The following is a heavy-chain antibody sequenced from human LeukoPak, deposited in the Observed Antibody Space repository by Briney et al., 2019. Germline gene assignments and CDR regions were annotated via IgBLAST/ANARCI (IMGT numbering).Heavy chain of an antibody. V-gene: IGHV3-7*01. CDR3: AITGRGGSIHDY. Sequence: GGSLRLSCVASGLMFSSHWMTWVRQAPGKELEWVATMNQDGSEKFYVDSVKGRLTISRDNAKNSLYLEMNSLRAEDTAVYYCAITGRGGSIHDYWGQGTLVTVSS. CDR2: MNQDGSEK. D-gene: IGHD2-2*01. J-gene: IGHJ4*02. CDR1: GLMFSSHW.